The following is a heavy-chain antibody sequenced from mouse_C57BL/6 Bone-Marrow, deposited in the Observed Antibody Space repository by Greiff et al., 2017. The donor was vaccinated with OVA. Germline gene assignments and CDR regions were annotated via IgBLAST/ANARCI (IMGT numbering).Heavy chain of an antibody. D-gene: IGHD3-1*01. Sequence: VQLQQPGAELVMPGASVKLSCKASGYTFTSYWMHWVKQRPGQGLEWIGEIDPSDSYTNYNQKFKGKSTLTVDKSSSTAYMQLSSLTSEDSAVYYGARSGWGGVPFAYGGQGTLVTVSA. CDR2: IDPSDSYT. J-gene: IGHJ3*01. CDR1: GYTFTSYW. V-gene: IGHV1-69*01. CDR3: ARSGWGGVPFAY.